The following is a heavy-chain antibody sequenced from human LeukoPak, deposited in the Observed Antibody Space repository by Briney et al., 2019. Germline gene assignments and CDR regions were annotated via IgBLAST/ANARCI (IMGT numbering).Heavy chain of an antibody. D-gene: IGHD2-15*01. CDR3: AREVGRHYFDY. CDR2: IYHSGST. CDR1: GYSISSGYY. Sequence: PSETLSLTCTVSGYSISSGYYWGWIRQPPGKGLEWIGSIYHSGSTYYNPSLKSRVTISVDTSKNQFSLKLSSVTAADTAVYYCAREVGRHYFDYWGQGTLVTVSS. J-gene: IGHJ4*02. V-gene: IGHV4-38-2*02.